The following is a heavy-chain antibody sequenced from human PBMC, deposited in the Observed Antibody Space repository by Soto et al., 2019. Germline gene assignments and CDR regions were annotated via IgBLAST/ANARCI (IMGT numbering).Heavy chain of an antibody. J-gene: IGHJ5*02. CDR2: MNPNSGNT. V-gene: IGHV1-8*01. Sequence: ASVKVSWKASGYTFTSYDINWVRQATGQGLEWMGWMNPNSGNTGYAQKFECRVTMTRNTSISTAYMELSSLRSEDTAVYYCARGADYCDYAPFDPWGQGTLVTVSS. CDR1: GYTFTSYD. CDR3: ARGADYCDYAPFDP. D-gene: IGHD4-17*01.